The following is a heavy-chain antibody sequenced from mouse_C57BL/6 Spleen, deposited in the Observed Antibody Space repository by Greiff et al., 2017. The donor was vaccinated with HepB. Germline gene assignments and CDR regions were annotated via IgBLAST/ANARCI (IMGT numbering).Heavy chain of an antibody. V-gene: IGHV2-2*01. J-gene: IGHJ2*01. CDR3: ARNPSVCYGSSYSYYFDY. D-gene: IGHD1-1*01. Sequence: VQLQQSGPGLVQPSQRLSITCTVSGFSLTSYGVHWVRQSPGKGLEWLGVIWSGGSTDYNAAFISRLSISKDNSKIQVFFKMNSLQADDTAIYYCARNPSVCYGSSYSYYFDYWGQGTTLTVSS. CDR2: IWSGGST. CDR1: GFSLTSYG.